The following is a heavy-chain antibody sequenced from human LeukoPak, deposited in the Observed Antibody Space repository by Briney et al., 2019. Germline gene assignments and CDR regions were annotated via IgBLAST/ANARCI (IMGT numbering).Heavy chain of an antibody. CDR1: RFTFSSYL. Sequence: PGGSLRLSCAASRFTFSSYLMTWVRQAPGKGLEWVSSISDSGVPTYHADSVKGRFTISRDNSKSTVYLQMNSLRVEDSAIYYCAKGRSSWSTSDFDIWGQGTMVTVCS. V-gene: IGHV3-23*01. CDR3: AKGRSSWSTSDFDI. J-gene: IGHJ3*02. CDR2: ISDSGVPT. D-gene: IGHD6-13*01.